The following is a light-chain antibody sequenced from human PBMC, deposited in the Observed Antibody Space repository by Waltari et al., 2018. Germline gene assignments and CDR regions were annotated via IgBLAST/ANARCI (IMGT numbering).Light chain of an antibody. CDR3: MQSTKDPYS. J-gene: IGKJ2*03. CDR2: KVT. Sequence: DAVMTQTPLSLPVTPGEPASISCRSSQSLLHSNGNTYLHWYLQKPGQSPRLLIYKVTNRESGFPDRFSGSGSGTDFTLKISRVEPEDVGVYYCMQSTKDPYSFGQGTKVEIK. V-gene: IGKV2D-29*02. CDR1: QSLLHSNGNTY.